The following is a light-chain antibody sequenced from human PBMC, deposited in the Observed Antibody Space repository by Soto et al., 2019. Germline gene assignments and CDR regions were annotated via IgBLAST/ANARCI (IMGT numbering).Light chain of an antibody. CDR1: SSDVGGYNY. CDR2: EVS. J-gene: IGLJ3*02. V-gene: IGLV2-8*01. Sequence: QSALTQPPSASGSPGQSVTISCTGTSSDVGGYNYVSWYQQHPGKAPKLMIYEVSKRPSGVPDRFSGSKSGNTASLTVSGLQAEDEDDYYCCSYGGSNNVVFGGGTKLTVL. CDR3: CSYGGSNNVV.